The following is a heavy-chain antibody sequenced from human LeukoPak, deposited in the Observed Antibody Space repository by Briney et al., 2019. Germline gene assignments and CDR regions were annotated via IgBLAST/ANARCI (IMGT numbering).Heavy chain of an antibody. CDR1: GGTFNTNA. V-gene: IGHV1-69*05. CDR3: AREKKNRFGESLGFDY. J-gene: IGHJ4*02. D-gene: IGHD3-10*01. CDR2: IIPLFGTA. Sequence: SVKVSCKTSGGTFNTNAINWVRQAPGQGLEWMGGIIPLFGTADYAQKFQGRVTITTDKSTNTAYMELSSLRSEDTAVYYCAREKKNRFGESLGFDYWGQGTLVTVSS.